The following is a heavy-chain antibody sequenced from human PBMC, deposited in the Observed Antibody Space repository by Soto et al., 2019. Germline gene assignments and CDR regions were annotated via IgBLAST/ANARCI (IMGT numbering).Heavy chain of an antibody. Sequence: GSLRLSCAASGFTFSSYSMNWVRQAPGKGLEWVPSISSSSSYIYYADSVKGRFTISRDNAKNSLYLQMNSLRAEDTAVYYCARDRRDGDFYYGMDVWGQGTTVTVSS. CDR2: ISSSSSYI. J-gene: IGHJ6*02. D-gene: IGHD3-10*01. V-gene: IGHV3-21*01. CDR3: ARDRRDGDFYYGMDV. CDR1: GFTFSSYS.